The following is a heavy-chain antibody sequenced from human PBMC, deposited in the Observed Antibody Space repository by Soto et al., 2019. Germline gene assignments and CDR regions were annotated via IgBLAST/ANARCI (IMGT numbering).Heavy chain of an antibody. V-gene: IGHV1-18*01. D-gene: IGHD3-3*01. J-gene: IGHJ5*01. CDR3: ARDPHEFWTSYWFDY. CDR1: GYTFNTYG. CDR2: ISAYDGKT. Sequence: ASVEVSCKTSGYTFNTYGINWVRQAPGQGLELMGWISAYDGKTTYAEKFQGRVTLTTDTSTSTAYMELRSLRSDDTAIYYCARDPHEFWTSYWFDYWGQGTLVTVSS.